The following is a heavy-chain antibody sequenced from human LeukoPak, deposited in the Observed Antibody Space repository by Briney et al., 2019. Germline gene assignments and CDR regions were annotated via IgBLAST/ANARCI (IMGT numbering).Heavy chain of an antibody. CDR2: VYSSGST. CDR1: GDSISSARNY. V-gene: IGHV4-39*01. Sequence: SETLSLTCSVSGDSISSARNYWGWIRQSPGKGLEWLASVYSSGSTHSNPSLTSRVSISIDMSKNQFSLKLYSVTASDAAIYYCARHLSGTAMAHYFDFWGLGTLVTVSS. D-gene: IGHD5-18*01. CDR3: ARHLSGTAMAHYFDF. J-gene: IGHJ4*02.